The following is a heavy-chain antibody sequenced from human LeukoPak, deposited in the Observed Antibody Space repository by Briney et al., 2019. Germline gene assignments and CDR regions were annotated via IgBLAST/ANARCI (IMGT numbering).Heavy chain of an antibody. CDR3: ANRWRASSYYFDY. D-gene: IGHD3-16*01. Sequence: SETLSLTCTVSGYSVSSGYYWGWIRQPPGKGLEWIGSFYHSGSTYYNPSLKSRVTISVDASKNQFSLKLSSVTAADTAVYYCANRWRASSYYFDYWGQGTLVTVSS. CDR2: FYHSGST. J-gene: IGHJ4*02. V-gene: IGHV4-38-2*02. CDR1: GYSVSSGYY.